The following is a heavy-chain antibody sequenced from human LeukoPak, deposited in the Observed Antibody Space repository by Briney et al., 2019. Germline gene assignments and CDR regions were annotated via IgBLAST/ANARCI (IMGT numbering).Heavy chain of an antibody. Sequence: GGSLRLSCAASGFTFSSYSMNWVRQAPGKGLEWVSSISSSGSTIYYADSVKGRFTISRDNAKNSLYLQMNSLRAEDTAVYYCARELIVVVPHARGGDYVLDYWGQGTLVTVSS. CDR1: GFTFSSYS. D-gene: IGHD2-2*01. J-gene: IGHJ4*02. V-gene: IGHV3-21*04. CDR2: ISSSGSTI. CDR3: ARELIVVVPHARGGDYVLDY.